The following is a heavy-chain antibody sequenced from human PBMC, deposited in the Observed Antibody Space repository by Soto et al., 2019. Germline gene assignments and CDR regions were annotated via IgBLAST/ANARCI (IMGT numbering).Heavy chain of an antibody. Sequence: QVHLQESGPGLVKPSGTLSLTCSVSRGSISSSNWWTWVRQSPGKGLEWIGEINESGSTTYNPSLKSRLTISVDKSKNLFSLTLRSVTAADTAVCYCARARHYTHRLTWWFDPWGQGTLVTVAS. CDR3: ARARHYTHRLTWWFDP. CDR1: RGSISSSNW. CDR2: INESGST. D-gene: IGHD4-4*01. J-gene: IGHJ5*02. V-gene: IGHV4-4*02.